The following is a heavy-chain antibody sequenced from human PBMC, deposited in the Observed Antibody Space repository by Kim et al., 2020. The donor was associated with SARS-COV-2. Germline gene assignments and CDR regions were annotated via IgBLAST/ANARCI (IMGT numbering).Heavy chain of an antibody. V-gene: IGHV3-53*01. CDR3: ARYRYSYGPY. J-gene: IGHJ4*02. D-gene: IGHD5-18*01. Sequence: ADSGKGRFTISRDNSKNTLYLQMNSLRAEDTAVYYCARYRYSYGPYWGQGTLVTVSS.